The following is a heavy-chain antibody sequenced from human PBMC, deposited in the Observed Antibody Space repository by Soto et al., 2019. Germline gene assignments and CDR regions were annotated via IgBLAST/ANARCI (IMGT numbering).Heavy chain of an antibody. CDR1: GASVTSYY. Sequence: PSETLSLTCTVSGASVTSYYWSWIRQPAGKGLDWIGRIYSSGNTDYNPSLKSRVTLSLDTSQNQVSLKLNSVTAADTGIYYCARDGVGPHGMDVWGLGTAVTVSS. V-gene: IGHV4-4*07. CDR3: ARDGVGPHGMDV. J-gene: IGHJ6*02. CDR2: IYSSGNT. D-gene: IGHD3-3*01.